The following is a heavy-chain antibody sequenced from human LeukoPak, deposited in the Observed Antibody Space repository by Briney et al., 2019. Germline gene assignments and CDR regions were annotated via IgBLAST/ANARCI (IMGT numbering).Heavy chain of an antibody. J-gene: IGHJ4*02. D-gene: IGHD4-17*01. CDR3: ARESGAYGDYTFDY. CDR2: IYYSGST. CDR1: DGSISSGGYY. Sequence: PSETLSLTCTVSDGSISSGGYYWSWIRQHPGKGLEWIGYIYYSGSTYYNPSLKSRVTISVDTSKNQFSLKLSSVTAADTAVYYCARESGAYGDYTFDYWGQGTLVTVSS. V-gene: IGHV4-31*03.